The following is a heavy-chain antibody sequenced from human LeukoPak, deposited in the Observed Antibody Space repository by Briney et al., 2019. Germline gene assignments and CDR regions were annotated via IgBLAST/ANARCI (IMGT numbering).Heavy chain of an antibody. Sequence: GRSLRLSCAASGFTFSNFWMHWVRQAPGKGLVWVSRIKVDGSDTSSADSVKGRLTISRDNAKNTLYLQMNSLRAEDTTIYYCVGGYDPHYWGQGTLVTVSS. CDR3: VGGYDPHY. V-gene: IGHV3-74*01. CDR1: GFTFSNFW. J-gene: IGHJ4*02. D-gene: IGHD2-8*02. CDR2: IKVDGSDT.